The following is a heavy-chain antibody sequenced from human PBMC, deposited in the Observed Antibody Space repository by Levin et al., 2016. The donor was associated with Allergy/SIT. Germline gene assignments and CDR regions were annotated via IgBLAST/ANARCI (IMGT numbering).Heavy chain of an antibody. CDR1: GFTFSSYW. Sequence: GVLKISCAASGFTFSSYWMSWVRQAPGKGLEWVANIKQDGSEKYYVDSVKGRFTISRDNAKNSLYLQMNSLRAEDTAVYYCARSPLSWSIGDYAIRNYWYFDLWGRGTLVTVSS. CDR3: ARSPLSWSIGDYAIRNYWYFDL. D-gene: IGHD4-17*01. V-gene: IGHV3-7*03. J-gene: IGHJ2*01. CDR2: IKQDGSEK.